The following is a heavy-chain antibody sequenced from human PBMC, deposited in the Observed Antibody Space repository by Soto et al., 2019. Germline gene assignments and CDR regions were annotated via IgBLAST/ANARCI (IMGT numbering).Heavy chain of an antibody. D-gene: IGHD5-18*01. Sequence: QLQLRESGPGLVKPSETLSLTCIVSGGSISGSNYYWGWIRQPPGKGLEWIGSIYYSGSTYYNPSLNSRVTISVDMSNNQCSLKLSSVTAADTAMYYCARSRGAGRIYGYDYWGQGTLVTVSS. J-gene: IGHJ4*02. CDR3: ARSRGAGRIYGYDY. V-gene: IGHV4-39*01. CDR1: GGSISGSNYY. CDR2: IYYSGST.